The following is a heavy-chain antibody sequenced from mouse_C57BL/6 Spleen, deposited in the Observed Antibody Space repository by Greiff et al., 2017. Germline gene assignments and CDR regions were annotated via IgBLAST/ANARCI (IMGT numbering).Heavy chain of an antibody. Sequence: QVQLQQPGAELVKPGASVKMSCKASGYTFTSYWITWVKQRPGQGLEWIGDIYPGSGSPNYNEKFTSKATLTVDTSSSTAYMQLSSLTSEDSAVYYCARVVRGYYGYPYYAMDYWGQGTSVTVSS. CDR2: IYPGSGSP. CDR3: ARVVRGYYGYPYYAMDY. V-gene: IGHV1-55*01. J-gene: IGHJ4*01. D-gene: IGHD2-2*01. CDR1: GYTFTSYW.